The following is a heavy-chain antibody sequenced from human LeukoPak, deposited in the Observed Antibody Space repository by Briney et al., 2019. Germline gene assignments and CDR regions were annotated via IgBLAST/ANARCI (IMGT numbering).Heavy chain of an antibody. Sequence: PGRSLRLSCAASGFTFSNYGMHWVRQAPGKGLVWVSRINNDGRSTSYAGSVKGRFTISRDNAKNTLYLQMNSLRAEDTAVYYCARDNEYCTGGTCRLDYWGQGALVTVSS. CDR1: GFTFSNYG. CDR3: ARDNEYCTGGTCRLDY. D-gene: IGHD2-15*01. V-gene: IGHV3-74*01. CDR2: INNDGRST. J-gene: IGHJ4*02.